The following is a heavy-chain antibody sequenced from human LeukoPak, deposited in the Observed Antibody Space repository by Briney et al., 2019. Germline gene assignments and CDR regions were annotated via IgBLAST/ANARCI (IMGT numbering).Heavy chain of an antibody. CDR2: IGYSGGDI. D-gene: IGHD4-23*01. V-gene: IGHV3-23*01. J-gene: IGHJ4*02. CDR3: AKYAPPTTVVTRFFDY. CDR1: GFTFSSYA. Sequence: GGSLRLSCAASGFTFSSYAMTWVRQAPGKGLEWVSVIGYSGGDIQYADSVKGRFTISRDNSKNTLYPQMNSLRVEDTAVYYCAKYAPPTTVVTRFFDYWGQGTLVTVSS.